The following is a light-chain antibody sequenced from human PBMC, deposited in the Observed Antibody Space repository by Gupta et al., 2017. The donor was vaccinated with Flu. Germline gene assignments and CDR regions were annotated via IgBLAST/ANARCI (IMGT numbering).Light chain of an antibody. CDR2: AAS. CDR3: QQRDSTPYT. Sequence: DMQLTHSPSSLSASVGDRVTITCRASQSISSYLNWYQQKPGKAPKLLIFAASSLQSGVPSRFSGSGSGTDFTLTIGSLQPEDFATYYCQQRDSTPYTFGQGTKLEIK. V-gene: IGKV1-39*01. J-gene: IGKJ2*01. CDR1: QSISSY.